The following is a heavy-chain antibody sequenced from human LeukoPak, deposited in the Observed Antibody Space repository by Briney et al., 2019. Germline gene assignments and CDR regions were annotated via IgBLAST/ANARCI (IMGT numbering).Heavy chain of an antibody. J-gene: IGHJ4*02. CDR2: IYYSGST. Sequence: NASETLSLTCTVSGGSISSGGYYWSWIRQHPGKGLEWIGYIYYSGSTYYNPSLKSRVTISVDTSKNQFSLKLSSVTAADTAVYYCASLKLPHGTYYFDYWGQGTLVTVSS. CDR1: GGSISSGGYY. CDR3: ASLKLPHGTYYFDY. D-gene: IGHD1-14*01. V-gene: IGHV4-31*03.